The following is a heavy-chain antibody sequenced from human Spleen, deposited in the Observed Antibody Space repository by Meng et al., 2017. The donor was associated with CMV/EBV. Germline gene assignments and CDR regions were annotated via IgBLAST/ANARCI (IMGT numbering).Heavy chain of an antibody. CDR1: RNL. CDR2: IYHSEST. V-gene: IGHV4-4*02. J-gene: IGHJ4*02. D-gene: IGHD2-21*02. CDR3: ARIERRRILEYCGGDCSTTDY. Sequence: RNLWTWVGRVPGKELEGIGEIYHSESTNYNRSLKSRVTISGDKFKDQFSLKLGSVTATDTAVYYCARIERRRILEYCGGDCSTTDYWGQGTLVTVSS.